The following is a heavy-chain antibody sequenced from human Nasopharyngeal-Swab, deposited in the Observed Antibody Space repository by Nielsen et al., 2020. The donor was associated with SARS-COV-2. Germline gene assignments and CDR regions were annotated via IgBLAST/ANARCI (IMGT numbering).Heavy chain of an antibody. CDR3: AKSSAMVMIPHLDY. CDR2: ISGSGGST. J-gene: IGHJ4*02. V-gene: IGHV3-23*01. D-gene: IGHD5-18*01. CDR1: GFTFSSYA. Sequence: GESLKISCAASGFTFSSYAMSWVRQAPGKGLKWVSAISGSGGSTYYADSVKGRFTISRDNSKNTLYLQMNSLRAEDTAVYYCAKSSAMVMIPHLDYWGQGTLVTVSS.